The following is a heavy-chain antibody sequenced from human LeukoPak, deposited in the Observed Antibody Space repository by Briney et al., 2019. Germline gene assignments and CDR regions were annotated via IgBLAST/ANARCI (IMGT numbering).Heavy chain of an antibody. J-gene: IGHJ4*02. Sequence: SETLSLTCTVSGGSISGYYWNWIRQPAGKGLEWIGRIYTSGSTNYNPSLKSRVTISVDTSKNQFSLKLSSVTAADTAVYYCAREPHQKSYYSGGSCYPSNWGQGTLVTVSS. CDR2: IYTSGST. D-gene: IGHD2-15*01. CDR1: GGSISGYY. V-gene: IGHV4-4*07. CDR3: AREPHQKSYYSGGSCYPSN.